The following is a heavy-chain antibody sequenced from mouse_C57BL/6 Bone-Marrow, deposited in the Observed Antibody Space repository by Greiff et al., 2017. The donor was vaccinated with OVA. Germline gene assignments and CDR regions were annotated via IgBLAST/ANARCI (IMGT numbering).Heavy chain of an antibody. J-gene: IGHJ2*01. CDR1: GYSITSGYY. CDR3: ARDGGMVTTKGDFDY. D-gene: IGHD2-2*01. Sequence: EVQLQESGPGLVKPSQSLSLTCSVTGYSITSGYYWNWIRQFPGNKLEWMGYISYDGSNNYNPSLKNRISITRDTSKNQVFLKLNSVTTEDTATYYCARDGGMVTTKGDFDYWGQGTTLTVSS. CDR2: ISYDGSN. V-gene: IGHV3-6*01.